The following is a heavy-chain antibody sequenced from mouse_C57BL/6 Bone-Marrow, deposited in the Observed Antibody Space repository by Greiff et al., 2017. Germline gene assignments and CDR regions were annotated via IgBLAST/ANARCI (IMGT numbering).Heavy chain of an antibody. Sequence: QVQLKESGPGLVQPSQSLSITCPVSGFSLTSYGVHWVRQSPGTGLEWLGVIWSDGSTDYNAAFMSRLSISKDNSKSQVFFKMNSLQADDTAIYYCARENYYYGSSCAMDYWGQGTSVTVSS. D-gene: IGHD1-1*01. V-gene: IGHV2-2*01. CDR3: ARENYYYGSSCAMDY. CDR1: GFSLTSYG. J-gene: IGHJ4*01. CDR2: IWSDGST.